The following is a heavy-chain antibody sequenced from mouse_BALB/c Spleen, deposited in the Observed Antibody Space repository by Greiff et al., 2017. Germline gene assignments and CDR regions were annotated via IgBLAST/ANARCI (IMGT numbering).Heavy chain of an antibody. V-gene: IGHV2-6-7*01. J-gene: IGHJ4*01. CDR2: IWGDGST. Sequence: VQRVESGPGLVAPSQSLSITCTVSGFSLTGYGVNWVRQPPGKGLEWLGMIWGDGSTDYNSALKSRLSISKDNSKSQVFLKMNSLQTDDTARYYCAKYGYDDAMDYWGQGTSVTVSS. D-gene: IGHD2-2*01. CDR1: GFSLTGYG. CDR3: AKYGYDDAMDY.